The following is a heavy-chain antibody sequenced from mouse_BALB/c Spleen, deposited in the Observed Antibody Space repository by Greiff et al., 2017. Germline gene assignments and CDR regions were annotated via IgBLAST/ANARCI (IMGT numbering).Heavy chain of an antibody. V-gene: IGHV3-8*02. J-gene: IGHJ2*01. Sequence: EVQRVESGPSLVKPSQTLSLTCSVTGDSITSGYWNWIRKFPGNKLEYMGYISYSGSTYYNPSLKSRISITRDTSKNQYYLQLNSVTTEDTATNYCASPITTATYFDYWGQGTTLTVSS. CDR3: ASPITTATYFDY. D-gene: IGHD1-2*01. CDR1: GDSITSGY. CDR2: ISYSGST.